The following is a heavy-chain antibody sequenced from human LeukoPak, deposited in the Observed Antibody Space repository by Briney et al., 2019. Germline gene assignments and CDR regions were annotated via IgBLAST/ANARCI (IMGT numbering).Heavy chain of an antibody. V-gene: IGHV3-66*01. Sequence: GGSLRLSCAASGFTFSSYAMSWVRQAPGKGLEWVSVIYSGGSTYYADSVKGRFTISRDNSKNTLYLQMNSLRAEDTAVYYCAREAAYYDSSGYYFDYWGQGTLVTVSS. CDR2: IYSGGST. CDR3: AREAAYYDSSGYYFDY. J-gene: IGHJ4*02. CDR1: GFTFSSYA. D-gene: IGHD3-22*01.